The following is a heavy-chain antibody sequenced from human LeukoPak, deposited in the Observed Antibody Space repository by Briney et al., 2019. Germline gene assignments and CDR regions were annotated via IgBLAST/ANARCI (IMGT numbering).Heavy chain of an antibody. Sequence: PGGSRRLSCAASGFTFSSYWMSWVRQAPGKGLEWVANIKEDGSEKYYVDSVKGRFTISRDNAKNSLYLQMNSLRAEDTAVYYCARALKNGDYYFDYWGQGTLVTVSS. V-gene: IGHV3-7*01. J-gene: IGHJ4*02. CDR3: ARALKNGDYYFDY. D-gene: IGHD4-17*01. CDR2: IKEDGSEK. CDR1: GFTFSSYW.